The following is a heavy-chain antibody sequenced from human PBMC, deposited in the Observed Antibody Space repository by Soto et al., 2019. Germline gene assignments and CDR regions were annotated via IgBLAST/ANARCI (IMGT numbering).Heavy chain of an antibody. CDR1: GGTFSSYA. J-gene: IGHJ6*02. CDR2: IIPIFCTA. CDR3: ASPVVRGVIIPHYGMVV. V-gene: IGHV1-69*06. Sequence: SVKVSCKASGGTFSSYAIRWVRQAPGQGLEWMGGIIPIFCTANYAQQFEGTVTITADKSTSTAYMEQSSLRSEETAVYSCASPVVRGVIIPHYGMVVWGQGTTVTVS. D-gene: IGHD3-10*01.